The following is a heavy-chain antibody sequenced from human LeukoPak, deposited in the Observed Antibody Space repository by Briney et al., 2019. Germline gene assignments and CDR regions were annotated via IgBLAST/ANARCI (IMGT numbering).Heavy chain of an antibody. CDR2: INPSGGST. D-gene: IGHD2-15*01. V-gene: IGHV1-46*01. CDR1: GYTFTSYY. J-gene: IGHJ5*02. Sequence: ASVKVSCKASGYTFTSYYMHWVRQAPGQGLGWMGIINPSGGSTSYAQKFQGRVTMTRDTSTSTVYMELSSLRSEDTAVYYCARDPLLWQRNNWFDPWGQGTLVTVSS. CDR3: ARDPLLWQRNNWFDP.